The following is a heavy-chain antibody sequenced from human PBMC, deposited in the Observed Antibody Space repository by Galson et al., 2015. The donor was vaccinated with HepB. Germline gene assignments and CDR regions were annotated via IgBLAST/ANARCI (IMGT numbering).Heavy chain of an antibody. CDR3: ARETGHSNYWPLEN. Sequence: SLRLSCAASGFTFRNYAFHWVRQSPGRGLEWVAFISYDGINEYYGDPVKGRFTVSRDNSKNTLYLQMSSLRPEDKALYYCARETGHSNYWPLENWGQGTLITASS. CDR1: GFTFRNYA. CDR2: ISYDGINE. J-gene: IGHJ4*02. D-gene: IGHD4-11*01. V-gene: IGHV3-30*04.